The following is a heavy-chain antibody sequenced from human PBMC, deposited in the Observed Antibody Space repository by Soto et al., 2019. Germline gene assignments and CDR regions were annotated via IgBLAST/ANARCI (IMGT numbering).Heavy chain of an antibody. Sequence: ASVKVSCKVSGYTLTELSMHWVRQAPGKGLEWMGGFDPEDGETIYAQKFQGRVTMTEDTSTDTAYMELSSLRSEDTAVYYCATEGVYSSSSGGYYGMDVWGQGTTVTVSS. V-gene: IGHV1-24*01. J-gene: IGHJ6*02. CDR2: FDPEDGET. CDR3: ATEGVYSSSSGGYYGMDV. D-gene: IGHD6-6*01. CDR1: GYTLTELS.